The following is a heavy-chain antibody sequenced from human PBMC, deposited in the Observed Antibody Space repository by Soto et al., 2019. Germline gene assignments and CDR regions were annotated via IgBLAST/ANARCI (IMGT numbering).Heavy chain of an antibody. J-gene: IGHJ5*02. CDR2: IYPGDSDT. Sequence: PGESLKISCKASGYNFNSCWIAWVRQTPAKGLEWMGFIYPGDSDTTYSPSFQGQVTFSVDKSTNTAYLQWSSLKASDTAIYYCARDSGTTPTYWFDPWGQGTRVTVS. CDR1: GYNFNSCW. CDR3: ARDSGTTPTYWFDP. D-gene: IGHD2-15*01. V-gene: IGHV5-51*01.